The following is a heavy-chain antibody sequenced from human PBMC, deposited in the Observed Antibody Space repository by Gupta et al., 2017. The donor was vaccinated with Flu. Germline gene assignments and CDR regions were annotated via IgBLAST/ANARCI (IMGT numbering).Heavy chain of an antibody. CDR2: IYYSGST. CDR1: GGSISSGGYY. D-gene: IGHD4-11*01. J-gene: IGHJ4*02. CDR3: ARAHFTVTGGAFDY. Sequence: QVQLQESGPGLVKPSQTLSLTCSVSGGSISSGGYYWSWILQHPGKGLEWIGYIYYSGSTYYNPSLKSRVTISVDTSKNQFSLKLSSVTAADTAVYYCARAHFTVTGGAFDYRGQGTLVTVSS. V-gene: IGHV4-31*03.